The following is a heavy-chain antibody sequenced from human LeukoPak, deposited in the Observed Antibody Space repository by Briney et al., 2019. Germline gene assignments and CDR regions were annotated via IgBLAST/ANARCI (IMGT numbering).Heavy chain of an antibody. Sequence: NPSETLSLTCTVSGGSFSSYYWSWIRQPPGKGLEWIGYIYYSGSTNYNPSLKSRVTISLDTSKNQFSLKLSSVTAADTAVNYCAREWEGPRTFNIWGQGTMVTVSS. V-gene: IGHV4-59*01. CDR2: IYYSGST. CDR3: AREWEGPRTFNI. J-gene: IGHJ3*02. D-gene: IGHD1-26*01. CDR1: GGSFSSYY.